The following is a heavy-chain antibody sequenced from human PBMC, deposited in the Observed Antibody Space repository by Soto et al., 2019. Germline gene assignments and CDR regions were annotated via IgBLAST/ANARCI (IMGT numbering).Heavy chain of an antibody. CDR1: GYTFTSYG. D-gene: IGHD3-10*01. Sequence: QVQLVQSGAEVKKPGASVKVSCKASGYTFTSYGISWVRQAPGQGLEWLGWISAYNGNTNYAQKLQGRVTMTTDTSTSIAYRELRSLRSDATAVYYCARDKGDGSGSYYGYWGQGTLVTVSS. CDR3: ARDKGDGSGSYYGY. CDR2: ISAYNGNT. V-gene: IGHV1-18*01. J-gene: IGHJ4*02.